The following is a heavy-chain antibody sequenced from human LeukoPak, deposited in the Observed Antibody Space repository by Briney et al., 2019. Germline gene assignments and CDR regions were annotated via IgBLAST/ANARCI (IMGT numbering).Heavy chain of an antibody. Sequence: GGSLRLSCAASGFTFSSYAMSWVRQAPGKGLEWVSGVSGSGGSTYYADFVKGRFTISRDNSKNTLYLQMNSLRAEDTPVYYCAKDNGDWFGAFDIWGQGTMVTVSS. D-gene: IGHD3-10*01. CDR2: VSGSGGST. CDR3: AKDNGDWFGAFDI. V-gene: IGHV3-23*01. J-gene: IGHJ3*02. CDR1: GFTFSSYA.